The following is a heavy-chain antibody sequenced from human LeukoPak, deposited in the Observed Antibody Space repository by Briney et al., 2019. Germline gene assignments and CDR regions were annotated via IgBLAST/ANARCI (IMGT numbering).Heavy chain of an antibody. J-gene: IGHJ4*02. D-gene: IGHD3-22*01. CDR3: ARVSQDSRGYKHVFDY. Sequence: ASVKVSCKASGYTFSDYYMYWVRQAPGQGLEWMGVINPSGGSPTYAQRFQGRVTMTRDMSTSTVHMELSSLRSEDTAVYFCARVSQDSRGYKHVFDYWGQGTLVTVSS. V-gene: IGHV1-46*01. CDR2: INPSGGSP. CDR1: GYTFSDYY.